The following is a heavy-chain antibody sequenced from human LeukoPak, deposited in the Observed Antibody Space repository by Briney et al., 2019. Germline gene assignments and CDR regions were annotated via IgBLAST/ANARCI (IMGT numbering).Heavy chain of an antibody. CDR3: AKDRGYGYSYGDY. J-gene: IGHJ4*02. Sequence: GGSLRLSCGASGFTFSSYGMHWVRQAPGKGLEWVAVISSDGSNKYCADSVKGRFTVSRDNSKNTLYLQMNSLRAEDTAVYYCAKDRGYGYSYGDYWGQGTLVTVSS. CDR1: GFTFSSYG. D-gene: IGHD5-18*01. V-gene: IGHV3-30*18. CDR2: ISSDGSNK.